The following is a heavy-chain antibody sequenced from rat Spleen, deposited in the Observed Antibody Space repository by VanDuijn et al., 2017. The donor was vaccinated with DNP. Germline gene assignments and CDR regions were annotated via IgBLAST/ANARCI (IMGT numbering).Heavy chain of an antibody. J-gene: IGHJ2*01. CDR1: GFNFNDHW. CDR3: AKGPNYGGWSDYFDY. D-gene: IGHD1-11*01. CDR2: INKDGSTI. V-gene: IGHV4-2*01. Sequence: EVKLVESGGGLVQPGRSLKLSCVASGFNFNDHWMGWVRQAPGKGLEWIGQINKDGSTINYIPSLKDKFTISRDNAQNTLYLQMSELGSEDTAIYYCAKGPNYGGWSDYFDYWGQGVMVTVSS.